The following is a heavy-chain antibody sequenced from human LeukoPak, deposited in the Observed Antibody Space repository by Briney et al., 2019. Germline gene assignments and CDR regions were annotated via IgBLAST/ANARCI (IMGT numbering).Heavy chain of an antibody. CDR2: INPSGGST. CDR1: GYTFTSYY. V-gene: IGHV1-46*01. CDR3: ARKRYGSGSYYKSAFDY. D-gene: IGHD3-10*01. J-gene: IGHJ4*02. Sequence: AAVNVSCKASGYTFTSYYMHWVRQAPGQGLDWMGIINPSGGSTSYAQKFQGRVTMTRDTSISTAYMELSRLRSDDTAVYYCARKRYGSGSYYKSAFDYWGQGTLVTVSS.